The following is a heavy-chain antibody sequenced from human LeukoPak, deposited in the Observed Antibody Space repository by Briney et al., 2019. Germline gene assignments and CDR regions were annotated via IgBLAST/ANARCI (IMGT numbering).Heavy chain of an antibody. Sequence: QSGGSLRLSCAASGFTFSSYEMNWVRQAPGKGLEWVSATSSSDAGTYYADSVRGRFTISRDNSKNTLYLQMNSLRVEDAAVYYCARAPVTSCRGAYCYPFDYWGQGTLVIVSS. CDR1: GFTFSSYE. J-gene: IGHJ4*02. D-gene: IGHD2-21*01. CDR2: TSSSDAGT. CDR3: ARAPVTSCRGAYCYPFDY. V-gene: IGHV3-23*01.